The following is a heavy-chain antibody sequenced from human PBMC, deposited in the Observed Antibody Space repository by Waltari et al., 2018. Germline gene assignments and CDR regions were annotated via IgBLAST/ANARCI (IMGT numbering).Heavy chain of an antibody. D-gene: IGHD3-16*02. V-gene: IGHV4-39*07. CDR3: AKVWKNYRTDY. Sequence: QLQLQESGPGLVKPSETLSLTCTVSSGAIGSSGYYWGWIRQPRGKGLEWMGSIDYSGNTYYNPSLKNRVTISVDTSKNQFSLKVTSVTAADTAVYYCAKVWKNYRTDYWGQGTLVTVSS. J-gene: IGHJ4*02. CDR1: SGAIGSSGYY. CDR2: IDYSGNT.